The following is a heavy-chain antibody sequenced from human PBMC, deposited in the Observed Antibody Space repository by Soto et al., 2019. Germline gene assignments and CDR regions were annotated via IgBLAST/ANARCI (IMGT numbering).Heavy chain of an antibody. Sequence: NPSETLSLTCTVSGGSISSYYWSWIRQPPGKGLEWIGYIYYSGSTNYNPSLKSRVTISVDTSKNQFSLKLSSVTAADTAVYYCARAPRGYSYGSYYYYGMDVWGQGTTVTVSS. V-gene: IGHV4-59*01. CDR1: GGSISSYY. CDR3: ARAPRGYSYGSYYYYGMDV. J-gene: IGHJ6*02. CDR2: IYYSGST. D-gene: IGHD5-18*01.